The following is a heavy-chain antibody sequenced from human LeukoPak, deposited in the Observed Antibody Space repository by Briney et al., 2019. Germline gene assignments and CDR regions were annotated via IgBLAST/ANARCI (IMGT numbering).Heavy chain of an antibody. Sequence: PGGSLRLSCAASGFTFSSSAMSWVRQAPGKGLEWVSRIDDSGVIRSYADSVKGRFTISRDNSKDTLYLQMNSLRAEDTAVYYCARNENSGWGYFDYWGQGTLVTVSS. D-gene: IGHD5-12*01. J-gene: IGHJ4*02. CDR1: GFTFSSSA. V-gene: IGHV3-23*01. CDR2: IDDSGVIR. CDR3: ARNENSGWGYFDY.